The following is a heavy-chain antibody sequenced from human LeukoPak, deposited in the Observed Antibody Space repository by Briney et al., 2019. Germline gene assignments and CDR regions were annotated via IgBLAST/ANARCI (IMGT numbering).Heavy chain of an antibody. Sequence: GGSLRLSCAASGFTFSSYAMSWVRQAPGKGLEWVSAISGSGGSTYYADSVKGRFTISRDNSKNTLYLQMNSLRAEDTAVYYCAKGGGKAARGYSYGFHYYYGMDVWGQGTTVTVSS. CDR2: ISGSGGST. D-gene: IGHD5-18*01. CDR1: GFTFSSYA. J-gene: IGHJ6*02. V-gene: IGHV3-23*01. CDR3: AKGGGKAARGYSYGFHYYYGMDV.